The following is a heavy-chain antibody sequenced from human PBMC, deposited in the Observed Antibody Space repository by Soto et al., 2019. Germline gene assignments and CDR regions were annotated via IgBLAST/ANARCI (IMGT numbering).Heavy chain of an antibody. V-gene: IGHV1-69*13. CDR2: IIPIFGTA. Sequence: SVKVSCKASGGTFSSYAISWVRQAPGQGLEWMGGIIPIFGTANYAQKFQGRVTITADESTSTAYMELSSLRSEDTAVYYCARAPTAMATLYNWFDPWGQGTLVTVSS. D-gene: IGHD5-18*01. CDR3: ARAPTAMATLYNWFDP. J-gene: IGHJ5*02. CDR1: GGTFSSYA.